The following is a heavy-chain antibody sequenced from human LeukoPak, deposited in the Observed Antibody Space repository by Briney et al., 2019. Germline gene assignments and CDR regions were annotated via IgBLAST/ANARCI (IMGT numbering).Heavy chain of an antibody. CDR2: IYYSGST. Sequence: SETLSLTCTVSGGSISSYYWSWLRQPPGKGLEWIGYIYYSGSTNYNPSLKSRVTISVDTSKNQFSLKLSSVTAADTAVYYCATVVDAFDIWGQGTMVTVSS. D-gene: IGHD6-6*01. CDR3: ATVVDAFDI. V-gene: IGHV4-59*01. CDR1: GGSISSYY. J-gene: IGHJ3*02.